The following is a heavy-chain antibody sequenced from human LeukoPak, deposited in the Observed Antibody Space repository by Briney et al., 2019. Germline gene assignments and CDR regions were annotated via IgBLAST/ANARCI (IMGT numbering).Heavy chain of an antibody. D-gene: IGHD2-2*01. V-gene: IGHV4-4*02. CDR2: IYHSGST. CDR3: ARDMPSRSAYGVDV. CDR1: GGSINSSNW. J-gene: IGHJ6*02. Sequence: SGTLSLTCAVSGGSINSSNWWSWVRQPPGKGLEWIGEIYHSGSTNYNPSLKSRVTISVDKSKNQFSLKLSSVTAADTAVYYCARDMPSRSAYGVDVWGQGTTVTVSS.